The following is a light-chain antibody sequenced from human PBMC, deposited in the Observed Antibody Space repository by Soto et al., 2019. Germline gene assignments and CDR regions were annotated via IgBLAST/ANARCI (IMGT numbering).Light chain of an antibody. CDR1: STDVGTYNL. V-gene: IGLV2-23*02. CDR2: EVS. Sequence: QSALTQPASVSGSPGQSITISCTGTSTDVGTYNLVSWYQQHPGEAPKFMIYEVSKRPSGVSNRFSGSKSGNTASLTISGLQAEDEADYYCCSYAGSSTLYVFGTGTKFTVL. J-gene: IGLJ1*01. CDR3: CSYAGSSTLYV.